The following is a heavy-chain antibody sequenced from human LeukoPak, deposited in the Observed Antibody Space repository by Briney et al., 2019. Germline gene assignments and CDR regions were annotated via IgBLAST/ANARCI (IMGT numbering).Heavy chain of an antibody. Sequence: GSSVKVSCKASGGTFSSYAISWVRQAPGQGLEWMGGIIPIFGTANYAQKFQGRVTITADESTSTAYMELSCLRSEDTAVYYCARRKERGYSGYDSPFDYWGQGTLVTVSS. CDR2: IIPIFGTA. V-gene: IGHV1-69*01. D-gene: IGHD5-12*01. CDR3: ARRKERGYSGYDSPFDY. J-gene: IGHJ4*02. CDR1: GGTFSSYA.